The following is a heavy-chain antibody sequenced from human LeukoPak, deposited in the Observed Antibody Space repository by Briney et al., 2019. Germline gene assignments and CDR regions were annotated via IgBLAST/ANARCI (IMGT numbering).Heavy chain of an antibody. Sequence: PGGTLRLSCAASGFTFSSYGMSWVRQAPGKGLEWVSTISGSGGRTYYADSVKGRFTISRDNSKNTLYLQMNSLRAEDTAVYYCAKRIQSAMATGYWGQGTLVTVSS. J-gene: IGHJ4*02. CDR1: GFTFSSYG. V-gene: IGHV3-23*01. CDR2: ISGSGGRT. D-gene: IGHD5-18*01. CDR3: AKRIQSAMATGY.